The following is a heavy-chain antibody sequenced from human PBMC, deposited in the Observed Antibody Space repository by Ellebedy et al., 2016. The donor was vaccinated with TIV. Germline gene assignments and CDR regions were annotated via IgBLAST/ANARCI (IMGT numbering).Heavy chain of an antibody. V-gene: IGHV3-48*01. CDR1: GFTFSSYS. Sequence: GESLKISCAASGFTFSSYSMNWVRQAPGKGLEWISNISSSIRTISYADSVKGRFTISRDNSKNTLYLQMNSLRAEDTAVYYCARLATYYYDSSGYYYDYYYGMDVWGQGTTVTVSS. CDR2: ISSSIRTI. D-gene: IGHD3-22*01. CDR3: ARLATYYYDSSGYYYDYYYGMDV. J-gene: IGHJ6*02.